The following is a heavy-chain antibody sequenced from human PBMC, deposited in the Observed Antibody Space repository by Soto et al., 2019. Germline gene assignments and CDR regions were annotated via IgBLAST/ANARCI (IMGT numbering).Heavy chain of an antibody. CDR3: ARGREYSYGPPSFDWFDP. V-gene: IGHV1-69*02. CDR1: GGTFSSYT. CDR2: IIPILGIA. Sequence: QVQLVQSGAEVKKPGSSVKVSCKASGGTFSSYTISWVRQAPGQGLEWMGRIIPILGIANYAQKFQGRVTITADKSTSTAYMELSSLRSEDTAVYYCARGREYSYGPPSFDWFDPWGQRTLVTVSS. J-gene: IGHJ5*02. D-gene: IGHD5-18*01.